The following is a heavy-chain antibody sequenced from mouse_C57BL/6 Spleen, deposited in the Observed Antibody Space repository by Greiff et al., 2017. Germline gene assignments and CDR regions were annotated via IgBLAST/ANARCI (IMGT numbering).Heavy chain of an antibody. J-gene: IGHJ3*01. Sequence: QVQLQQSGAELVMPGASVKISCKASGYAFSSYWMNWVKQRPGKGLEWIGQIYPGDGDTNYNGKFKGKATLTADKSSSTAYMQLSSLTSEDSAVYFWARGANCNQFAYWGQGTLVTVSA. D-gene: IGHD2-1*01. V-gene: IGHV1-80*01. CDR3: ARGANCNQFAY. CDR2: IYPGDGDT. CDR1: GYAFSSYW.